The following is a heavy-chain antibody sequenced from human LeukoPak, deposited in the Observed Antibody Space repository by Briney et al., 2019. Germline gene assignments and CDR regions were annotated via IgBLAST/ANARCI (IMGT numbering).Heavy chain of an antibody. Sequence: ASVKXSCKASGYTFTNYAMNWVRQAPGQGLEWMGWIHPSTGNPTYAQGFTGRFVFSLDTSVSTTYLQISSLKAEDTAVYYCARAXQRLGELSLPDYWGQGTLVTVSS. CDR3: ARAXQRLGELSLPDY. CDR2: IHPSTGNP. CDR1: GYTFTNYA. D-gene: IGHD3-16*02. V-gene: IGHV7-4-1*02. J-gene: IGHJ4*02.